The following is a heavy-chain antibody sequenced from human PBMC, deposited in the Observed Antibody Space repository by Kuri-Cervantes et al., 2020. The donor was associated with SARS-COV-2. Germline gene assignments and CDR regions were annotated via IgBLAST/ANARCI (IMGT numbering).Heavy chain of an antibody. J-gene: IGHJ4*02. CDR2: ISSSSSYI. V-gene: IGHV3-21*01. D-gene: IGHD1-26*01. Sequence: GGSLRLSCAASGFTVSSNYMSWFRQAPGKGLEWVSSISSSSSYIYYADSVKGRFTISRDNAKNSLYLQMNSLRAEDTAVYYCARGSIVGATYYFDYWGQGALVTVSS. CDR1: GFTVSSNY. CDR3: ARGSIVGATYYFDY.